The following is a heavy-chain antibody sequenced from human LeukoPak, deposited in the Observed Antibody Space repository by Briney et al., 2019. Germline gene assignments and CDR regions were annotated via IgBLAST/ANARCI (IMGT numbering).Heavy chain of an antibody. CDR3: ATDLDYGGNNAFDI. Sequence: ASVKVSCKASGYSFTGYYMHWVRQAPGQGLEWMGWINPNSGGTNYAQKFQGRVTMTRDTSISTANMELSRLRSEDTAVYYCATDLDYGGNNAFDIWGQGTMVTVSS. D-gene: IGHD4-23*01. J-gene: IGHJ3*02. V-gene: IGHV1-2*02. CDR1: GYSFTGYY. CDR2: INPNSGGT.